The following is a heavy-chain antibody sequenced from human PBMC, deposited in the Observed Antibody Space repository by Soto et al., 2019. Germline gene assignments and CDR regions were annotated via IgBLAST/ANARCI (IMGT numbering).Heavy chain of an antibody. CDR2: IYHSGST. CDR1: GGSISSSNW. J-gene: IGHJ5*02. D-gene: IGHD2-2*01. Sequence: QVQLQESGPGLVKPSGTLSLTCAVSGGSISSSNWWSWVRQPLGKGLEWIGEIYHSGSTNYNPSLKSRVTISVDKSKNQFSLKLSSVTAAGTAVYYCARGNRGYFCSSTSCYKGPWFDPWGQGTLVTVSS. CDR3: ARGNRGYFCSSTSCYKGPWFDP. V-gene: IGHV4-4*02.